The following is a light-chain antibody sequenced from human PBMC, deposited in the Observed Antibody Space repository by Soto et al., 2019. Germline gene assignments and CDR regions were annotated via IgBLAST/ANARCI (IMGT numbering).Light chain of an antibody. CDR3: QQRMSWPPIT. Sequence: EVVLTQSPATLPLSPGERATLSCTASQSVATYVAWYQQKPGQAPRLLIHDASNRVAGIPARFGVSGSGTEFTLTISSLEPEDVAVYYCQQRMSWPPITFGQRTRLEIK. CDR1: QSVATY. V-gene: IGKV3-11*01. J-gene: IGKJ5*01. CDR2: DAS.